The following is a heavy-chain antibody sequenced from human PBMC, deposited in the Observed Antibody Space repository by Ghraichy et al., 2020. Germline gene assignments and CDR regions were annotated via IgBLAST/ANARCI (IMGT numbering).Heavy chain of an antibody. CDR2: IIPIFGTA. Sequence: SVKVSCKASGGTFSSYAISWVRQAPGQGLEWMGGIIPIFGTANYAQKFQGRVTITADESTSTAYMELSSLRSEDTAVYYCASKGQNSYGKYNWFDPWGQGTLVTVSS. CDR1: GGTFSSYA. D-gene: IGHD5-18*01. V-gene: IGHV1-69*13. J-gene: IGHJ5*02. CDR3: ASKGQNSYGKYNWFDP.